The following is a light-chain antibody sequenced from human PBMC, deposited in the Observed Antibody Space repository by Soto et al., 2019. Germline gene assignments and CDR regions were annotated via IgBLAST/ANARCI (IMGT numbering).Light chain of an antibody. Sequence: EIVMTQAPATLSVSQGERITMSCRTSHTVGSNLAWYQQKPGQAPRLLIYTTSSRATGVPANFSGSGSGTEFTLTIDSLQSEDFVLYYCQQYNSWPRTFGQGTKVDIK. J-gene: IGKJ1*01. CDR3: QQYNSWPRT. CDR1: HTVGSN. V-gene: IGKV3-15*01. CDR2: TTS.